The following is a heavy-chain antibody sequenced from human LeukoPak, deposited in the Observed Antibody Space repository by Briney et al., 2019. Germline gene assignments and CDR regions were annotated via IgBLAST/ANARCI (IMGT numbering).Heavy chain of an antibody. CDR2: INLNTGGA. CDR1: GYTFADYF. D-gene: IGHD1-26*01. CDR3: ARDLTSTSNWEFDY. Sequence: ASVKVSCKASGYTFADYFIHWVRQAPGQGLEWMGRINLNTGGAEYAPKFQGWVTMTRDTSISTAYVEVNRLISDDTAVYYCARDLTSTSNWEFDYWAREPWSLSPQ. J-gene: IGHJ4*02. V-gene: IGHV1-2*04.